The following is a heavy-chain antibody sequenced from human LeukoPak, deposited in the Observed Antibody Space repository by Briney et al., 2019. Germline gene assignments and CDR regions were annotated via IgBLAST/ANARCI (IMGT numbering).Heavy chain of an antibody. J-gene: IGHJ4*02. CDR2: IYYTGST. CDR1: GDSISSYY. CDR3: AREDDYKLPLH. V-gene: IGHV4-59*01. Sequence: SETLSLTCTVSGDSISSYYWSWLRQPPGKGLEWIGYIYYTGSTNYNASLTSRVTISVDTSKNQFSLKLSSVPAADTAVYYCAREDDYKLPLHWGQGTLVTVSS. D-gene: IGHD5-24*01.